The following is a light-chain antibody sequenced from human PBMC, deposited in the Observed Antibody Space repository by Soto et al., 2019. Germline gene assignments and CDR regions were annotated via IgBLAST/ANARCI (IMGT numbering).Light chain of an antibody. CDR2: GAS. Sequence: EIVMTQSPATLSVSPGEGATLSCRASQSVSSKLAWYQQKPGQAPRLLIYGASTRATGIPARFSGSGSGTEFTLIISSRQSADSAVYYCQQYNSWLWTFGQGTKVDI. CDR1: QSVSSK. V-gene: IGKV3-15*01. CDR3: QQYNSWLWT. J-gene: IGKJ1*01.